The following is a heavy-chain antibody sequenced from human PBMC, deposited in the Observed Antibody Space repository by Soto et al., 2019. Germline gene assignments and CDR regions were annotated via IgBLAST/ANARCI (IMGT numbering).Heavy chain of an antibody. CDR3: ARSDVVFRDYGVTKIDY. J-gene: IGHJ4*02. CDR2: IYYSGST. Sequence: PSETLSLTCTLSGGSISSGGYYWSWIRQHPGKGLEWIGYIYYSGSTYYNPSLKSRVTISVDTSKNQFSLKLSSVTAADTAVYYCARSDVVFRDYGVTKIDYWGQGTLVTVSS. V-gene: IGHV4-31*03. CDR1: GGSISSGGYY. D-gene: IGHD4-17*01.